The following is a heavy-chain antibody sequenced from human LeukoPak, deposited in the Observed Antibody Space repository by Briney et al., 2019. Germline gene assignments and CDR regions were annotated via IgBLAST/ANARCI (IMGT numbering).Heavy chain of an antibody. J-gene: IGHJ6*02. CDR3: ARVLSEGWEWRGYYYYGMDV. D-gene: IGHD1-26*01. CDR2: IYSGGST. V-gene: IGHV3-66*01. CDR1: GFTVSSNY. Sequence: GGSLRLSCAASGFTVSSNYMSWVRQAPGKALEWVSVIYSGGSTYYADSVKGRFTISRDNSKSTLYLQMNSLRAEDTAVYYCARVLSEGWEWRGYYYYGMDVWGQGTTVTVSS.